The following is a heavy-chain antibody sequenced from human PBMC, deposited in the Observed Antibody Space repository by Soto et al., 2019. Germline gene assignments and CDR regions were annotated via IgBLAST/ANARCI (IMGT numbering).Heavy chain of an antibody. CDR2: IYHSGST. D-gene: IGHD2-2*01. J-gene: IGHJ4*02. Sequence: TSETLSLTCAVSGGSISSGGYSWSWIRQPPGKGLEWIGYIYHSGSTYYNPSLKSRVTISVDRSKNQFSLKLSSVTAADTAVYYCARVPGPSNHLRTSHCWYVDDYWGQG. CDR3: ARVPGPSNHLRTSHCWYVDDY. V-gene: IGHV4-30-2*01. CDR1: GGSISSGGYS.